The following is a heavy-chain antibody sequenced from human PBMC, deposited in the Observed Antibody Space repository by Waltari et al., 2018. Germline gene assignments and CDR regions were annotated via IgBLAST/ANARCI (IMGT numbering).Heavy chain of an antibody. D-gene: IGHD2-15*01. J-gene: IGHJ6*02. CDR2: IYASGST. V-gene: IGHV4-61*02. CDR1: GGSISRGNYY. Sequence: QVQLQESGPGLVKPSQTLSLPCTAAGGSISRGNYYWSWIRQPAGKGLEWIGRIYASGSTNYNPSLKSRVTISVDTSKNQFSLKLSSVTAADTAVYYCASRIVAPMDVWGQGTTVTVSS. CDR3: ASRIVAPMDV.